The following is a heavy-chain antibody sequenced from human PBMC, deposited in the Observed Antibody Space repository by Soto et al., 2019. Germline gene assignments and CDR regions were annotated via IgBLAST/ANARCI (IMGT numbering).Heavy chain of an antibody. J-gene: IGHJ4*02. D-gene: IGHD5-12*01. CDR3: VKIPGWLRFGSDY. CDR1: GFTFSSYA. V-gene: IGHV3-23*01. Sequence: GGSLRLSCAASGFTFSSYAMSWVRQAPGKGLEWVSAISGSGGSTYYADSVKGRFTISRDNSKNTLYLQMNSLRAEDTAVYFCVKIPGWLRFGSDYWGQGTLVTGSS. CDR2: ISGSGGST.